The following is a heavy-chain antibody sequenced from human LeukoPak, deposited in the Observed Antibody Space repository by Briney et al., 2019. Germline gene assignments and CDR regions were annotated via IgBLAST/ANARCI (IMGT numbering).Heavy chain of an antibody. CDR2: INVHTGVA. V-gene: IGHV1-2*02. CDR3: ARVGSGSFDY. CDR1: GYTFTGYN. Sequence: ASVKVSCKASGYTFTGYNMHWVRQAPGQGLEWMGWINVHTGVAHYAQQFHGRVTMTRDTSISTAYMELSRLRSDDTAVFYCARVGSGSFDYWGQGTLVTVSS. D-gene: IGHD3-10*01. J-gene: IGHJ4*02.